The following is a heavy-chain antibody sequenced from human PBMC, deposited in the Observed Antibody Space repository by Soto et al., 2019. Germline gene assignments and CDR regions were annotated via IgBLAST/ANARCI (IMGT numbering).Heavy chain of an antibody. V-gene: IGHV3-9*01. CDR2: ISWHSDSI. D-gene: IGHD3-3*01. J-gene: IGHJ4*02. CDR3: TKVGELNDFWSGPLHFDL. Sequence: EAQLVESGGGLVQPGRSLRFSCVGSGFIFGDFAIHWVRQAPGKGLELVSGISWHSDSIGYADSVKGRFTISRDNAKTALYLQMNSLRVEDTALYYCTKVGELNDFWSGPLHFDLWGQGTLVTVSS. CDR1: GFIFGDFA.